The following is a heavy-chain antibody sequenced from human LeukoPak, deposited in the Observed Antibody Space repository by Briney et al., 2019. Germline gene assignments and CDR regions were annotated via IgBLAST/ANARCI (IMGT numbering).Heavy chain of an antibody. CDR1: GFTFSDYY. J-gene: IGHJ4*02. CDR3: ARDGLGYCSSTSCPPIDY. CDR2: ISSSGSTI. D-gene: IGHD2-2*01. V-gene: IGHV3-11*01. Sequence: GGSLRLSCAASGFTFSDYYMSWIRQAPGKGLEWVSYISSSGSTIYYADSVKGRFTISRDNAKNSLYLQMNSLRAEDTAVYYCARDGLGYCSSTSCPPIDYWGQGTLATVSS.